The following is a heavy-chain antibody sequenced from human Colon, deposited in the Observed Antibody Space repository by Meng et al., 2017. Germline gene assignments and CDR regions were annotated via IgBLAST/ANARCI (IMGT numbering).Heavy chain of an antibody. V-gene: IGHV4-59*11. J-gene: IGHJ4*02. CDR2: VVHSEST. CDR3: VRGDSLFDY. D-gene: IGHD3-22*01. Sequence: HVHLQESCPGLVTPSETLYLTCTVSGGSMTSHYWSWIRQPPGKELEWIGYVVHSESTKSNPSLKSRVTISIDTPKNQFFLKLNSVTAADTAVYYCVRGDSLFDYWGQGALVTVSS. CDR1: GGSMTSHY.